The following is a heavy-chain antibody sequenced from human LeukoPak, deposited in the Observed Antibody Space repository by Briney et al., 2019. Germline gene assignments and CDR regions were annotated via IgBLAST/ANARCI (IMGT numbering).Heavy chain of an antibody. CDR2: ISGSGGST. J-gene: IGHJ4*02. V-gene: IGHV3-23*01. CDR3: AKGSGDSGYDYFFDY. Sequence: GGSLRLSCAASGITFTTYAMSWVRQAPGKGLEWVSGISGSGGSTHYAESVKGRFTISRDNSKNTLYLQMNSLRAEDTAVYYCAKGSGDSGYDYFFDYWGQGSLVTVSS. CDR1: GITFTTYA. D-gene: IGHD5-12*01.